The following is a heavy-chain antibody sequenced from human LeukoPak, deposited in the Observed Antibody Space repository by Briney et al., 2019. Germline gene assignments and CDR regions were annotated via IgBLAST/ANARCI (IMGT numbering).Heavy chain of an antibody. J-gene: IGHJ5*02. CDR2: ISAYNGNT. Sequence: ASVKVSCKASGYSFTNYYMHWVRQAPGQGLEWMGWISAYNGNTNYAQKLQGRVTMTTDTSTSTAYMELRSLRSDDTAVYYCARVVVVAYSYGYRRPSRFDPWGQGTLVTVSS. D-gene: IGHD5-18*01. CDR1: GYSFTNYY. CDR3: ARVVVVAYSYGYRRPSRFDP. V-gene: IGHV1-18*04.